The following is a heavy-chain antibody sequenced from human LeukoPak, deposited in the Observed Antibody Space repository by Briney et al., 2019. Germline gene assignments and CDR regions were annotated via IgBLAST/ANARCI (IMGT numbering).Heavy chain of an antibody. CDR1: GYSFTSYW. CDR2: IYPGDSYT. J-gene: IGHJ6*02. CDR3: ARLPSPDYYYYGMDV. Sequence: GESLKISCKGSGYSFTSYWIGWVRQMPGKGLEWMGIIYPGDSYTNYSPSFQGHVTISADKSISTAYLQWSSLKASDTAMYYCARLPSPDYYYYGMDVWGQGTTVTVSS. V-gene: IGHV5-51*01.